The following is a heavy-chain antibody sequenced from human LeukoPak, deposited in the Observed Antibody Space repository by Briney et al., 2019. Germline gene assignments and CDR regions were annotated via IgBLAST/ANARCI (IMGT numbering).Heavy chain of an antibody. D-gene: IGHD5-24*01. CDR3: ARGGDGYPPVTSKYYYYGMDV. J-gene: IGHJ6*02. CDR2: IYYSGST. Sequence: SETLSLTCTVSGGSISSYYWSWIRQPPGKGVEWIGYIYYSGSTNYNPSLKRRVTISVDPTNNQFSLKLSSVTAADTAVYYCARGGDGYPPVTSKYYYYGMDVWGQGTTVTVSS. V-gene: IGHV4-59*01. CDR1: GGSISSYY.